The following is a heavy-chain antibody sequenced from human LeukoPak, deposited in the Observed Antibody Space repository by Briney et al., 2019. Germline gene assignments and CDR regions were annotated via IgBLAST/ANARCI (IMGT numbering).Heavy chain of an antibody. V-gene: IGHV3-33*01. J-gene: IGHJ4*02. Sequence: PGTSLRLSCAASGFTFSRYGMHWVRQAPGKGLEWVAVIWEDGSNIYYADSVKGRFTISRDNCKNTLYLQMNSLRAEDTAVYYCARVGYNSGWYEYWGQGTLVTVSS. CDR1: GFTFSRYG. D-gene: IGHD6-19*01. CDR3: ARVGYNSGWYEY. CDR2: IWEDGSNI.